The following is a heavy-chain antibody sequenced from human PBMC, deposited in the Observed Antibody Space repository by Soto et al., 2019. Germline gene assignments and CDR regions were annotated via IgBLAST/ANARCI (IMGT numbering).Heavy chain of an antibody. V-gene: IGHV1-69*06. CDR1: GGTFSSYA. Sequence: GASVKVSCKASGGTFSSYAISWVRQAPGQGLEWMGGIIPIFGTANYAQKFQGRVTITADKSTSTAYMELSSLRSEDTPVYYCAREGIVVVPDYEGYYYYGMDVWGQWTTVAVSS. J-gene: IGHJ6*02. CDR3: AREGIVVVPDYEGYYYYGMDV. D-gene: IGHD2-2*01. CDR2: IIPIFGTA.